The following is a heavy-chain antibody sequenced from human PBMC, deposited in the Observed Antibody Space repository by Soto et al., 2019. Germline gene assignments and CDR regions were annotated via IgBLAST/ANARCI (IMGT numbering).Heavy chain of an antibody. Sequence: QVQLVQSGPEVKKPGASVRVSCKTSGYSFPDYSINWVRQAPGQGLEWLGWITVYNGHTNYAPSLQGRITITTDTATSTVYMELTTLRSDDTAVYYCARGNRSYLSYVEYWGQGTPVAVSS. CDR3: ARGNRSYLSYVEY. V-gene: IGHV1-18*01. D-gene: IGHD3-10*01. CDR2: ITVYNGHT. CDR1: GYSFPDYS. J-gene: IGHJ4*02.